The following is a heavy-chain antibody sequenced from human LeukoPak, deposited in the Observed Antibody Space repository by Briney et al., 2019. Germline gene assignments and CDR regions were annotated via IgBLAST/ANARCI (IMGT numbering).Heavy chain of an antibody. Sequence: GGSLRLSCAASGFTFSSYAMSWVRQAPGKGLEWVSGISGSGGSTYHAGSVKGRFTISRDNSKNTLYLQMNSLRDEDTAVYYCAKEIGYSYGYYAFDIWGQGTIVTVSS. V-gene: IGHV3-23*01. CDR2: ISGSGGST. CDR1: GFTFSSYA. J-gene: IGHJ3*02. D-gene: IGHD5-18*01. CDR3: AKEIGYSYGYYAFDI.